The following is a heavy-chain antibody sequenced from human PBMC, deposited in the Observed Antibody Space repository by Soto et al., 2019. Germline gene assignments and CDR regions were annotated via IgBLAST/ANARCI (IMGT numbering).Heavy chain of an antibody. CDR1: GGSISSSSYY. D-gene: IGHD5-12*01. V-gene: IGHV4-39*01. CDR3: ARHYDGNWFDP. Sequence: PSETLSLTCTVSGGSISSSSYYWGWIRQPPGKGLEWIGSIYYSGSTYYNPSLKGRVTISVDTSKNQFSLKLSSVTAADTAVYYCARHYDGNWFDPWGQGTLVTSPQ. J-gene: IGHJ5*02. CDR2: IYYSGST.